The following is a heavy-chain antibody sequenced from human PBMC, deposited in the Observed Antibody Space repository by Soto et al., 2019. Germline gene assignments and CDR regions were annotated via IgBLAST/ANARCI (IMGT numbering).Heavy chain of an antibody. CDR2: INHSGST. J-gene: IGHJ4*02. CDR3: ARGPPFGFDY. V-gene: IGHV4-34*01. CDR1: GGSFSGYY. Sequence: QVQLQQWGAGLLKPSETLSLTCAVYGGSFSGYYWSWIRQPPGKGLEWIGEINHSGSTNYNPSLKSRVTISVDTSKNQFSLKLSSVTAADTAVYYCARGPPFGFDYWGQGTLVTVSS. D-gene: IGHD3-3*01.